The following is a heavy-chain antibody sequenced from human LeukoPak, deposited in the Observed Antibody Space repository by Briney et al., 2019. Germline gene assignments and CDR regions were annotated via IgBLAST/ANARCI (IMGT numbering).Heavy chain of an antibody. CDR3: AREGRSSGWYDY. J-gene: IGHJ4*02. V-gene: IGHV4-59*01. CDR2: IYYSGST. CDR1: GGSISSYY. D-gene: IGHD6-19*01. Sequence: SETLSLTCTVSGGSISSYYWSWIRQPPGKGLEWIGYIYYSGSTNYNPSLKSRDTISVDTSKNPFSLKLSSVTAADTAVYYCAREGRSSGWYDYWGQGTLVTVSS.